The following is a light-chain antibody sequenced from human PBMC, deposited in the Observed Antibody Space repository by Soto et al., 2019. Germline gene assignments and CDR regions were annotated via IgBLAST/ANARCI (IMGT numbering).Light chain of an antibody. CDR3: TSYTSSSTNYV. V-gene: IGLV2-14*01. CDR1: SIGIGGYNY. CDR2: EDS. Sequence: QSALTQPASVSGSPGQSITISCTGTSIGIGGYNYVSWYQQHPGKAPKLMIYEDSNRPSGVSNRFSGSKSGNTASLTISGLQAEDEADYYCTSYTSSSTNYVFGTGTKVTVL. J-gene: IGLJ1*01.